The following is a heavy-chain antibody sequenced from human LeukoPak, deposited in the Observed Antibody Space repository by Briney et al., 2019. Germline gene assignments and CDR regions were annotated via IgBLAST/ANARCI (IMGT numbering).Heavy chain of an antibody. V-gene: IGHV4-59*08. J-gene: IGHJ4*02. Sequence: SETLSLTCTVSGGSISGYYRSWIRQPPGKGLEWIGYIYYSGSTNYNPSLKSRVTISVDTSKNQFTLKLSSVTAADTAVYYCARRGLYGDLDYWGQGTLVTVSS. CDR3: ARRGLYGDLDY. D-gene: IGHD4-17*01. CDR1: GGSISGYY. CDR2: IYYSGST.